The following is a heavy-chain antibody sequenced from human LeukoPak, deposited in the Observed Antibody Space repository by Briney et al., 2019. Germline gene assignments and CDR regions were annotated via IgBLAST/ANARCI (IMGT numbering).Heavy chain of an antibody. D-gene: IGHD4-23*01. V-gene: IGHV4-39*07. CDR2: IYYSGST. CDR3: ARTGGFYYYYYMDV. Sequence: SETLSLTCTVPGGSISSSSYYWGWIRQPPGKGLEWIGSIYYSGSTYYNPSLKSRVTISVDTSKNQFSLKLSSVTAADTAVYYCARTGGFYYYYYMDVWGKGTTVTVSS. CDR1: GGSISSSSYY. J-gene: IGHJ6*03.